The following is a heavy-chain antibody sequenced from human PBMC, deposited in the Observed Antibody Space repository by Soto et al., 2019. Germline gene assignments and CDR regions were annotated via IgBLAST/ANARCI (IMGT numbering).Heavy chain of an antibody. CDR2: IWYDVSNK. J-gene: IGHJ5*02. CDR1: GFTFSSYG. V-gene: IGHV3-33*01. Sequence: WGSLRLSCAASGFTFSSYGMHWVRQAPGKGLEWVAVIWYDVSNKYYADSVKGRFTISRDNSKNTLYLQMNSLRAEDTAVYYCARDDLAYCGGDCPLDRWGQGTMVTVSS. CDR3: ARDDLAYCGGDCPLDR. D-gene: IGHD2-21*02.